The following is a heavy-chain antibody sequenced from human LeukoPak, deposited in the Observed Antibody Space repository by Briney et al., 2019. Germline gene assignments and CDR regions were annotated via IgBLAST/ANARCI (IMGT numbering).Heavy chain of an antibody. V-gene: IGHV4-59*08. CDR1: GGSISTYY. J-gene: IGHJ4*02. CDR3: ARLASGSYGPLTPFDY. D-gene: IGHD1-26*01. CDR2: IYYSGST. Sequence: SETLSLTCTVSGGSISTYYWSWIRQPPGKGLEWIGYIYYSGSTNYSPSLKSRVTISVDTSKNQFSLRLSSVTAADTAVYYSARLASGSYGPLTPFDYWGQGTLVTVSS.